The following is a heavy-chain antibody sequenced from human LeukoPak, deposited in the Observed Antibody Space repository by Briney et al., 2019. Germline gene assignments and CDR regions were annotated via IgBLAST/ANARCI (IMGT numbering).Heavy chain of an antibody. D-gene: IGHD3/OR15-3a*01. V-gene: IGHV3-11*04. CDR2: ISSSGNTT. CDR3: ASGLVIHYDY. Sequence: GGSLRLSCAASGFTFSDYYMSWIRQAPGKGLECVSYISSSGNTTYHADSVKGRFTISRDNAKNSLYLQMSSLRAEDTAVYYCASGLVIHYDYWGQGTLVTVSS. CDR1: GFTFSDYY. J-gene: IGHJ4*02.